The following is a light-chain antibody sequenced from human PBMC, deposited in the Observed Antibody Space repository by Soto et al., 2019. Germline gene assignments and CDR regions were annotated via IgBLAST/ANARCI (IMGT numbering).Light chain of an antibody. J-gene: IGKJ4*01. V-gene: IGKV3-20*01. CDR2: GAS. CDR1: QSVDSRH. Sequence: IVLTQSPASRSLSPGERATLSCRASQSVDSRHLAWYQHRPGRAPRLIVYGASRRATGVPDRFSGSVSGTHGTLSIRRLQSEDGSVYYCQQYETSTFTFGGGTKVDIK. CDR3: QQYETSTFT.